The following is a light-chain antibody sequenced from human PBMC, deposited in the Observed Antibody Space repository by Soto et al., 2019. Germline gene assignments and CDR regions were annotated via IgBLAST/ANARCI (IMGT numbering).Light chain of an antibody. CDR3: QQYNDWPPYT. J-gene: IGKJ2*01. Sequence: EIVMTQSPATLSVSPGERVTLSCRASQSVRSNLAWYQQKPGQAPRLLIYAASTRATSIPARFSGSGSGTEFTLTISSLQSEDFAVYYCQQYNDWPPYTFGQGTKLEIK. V-gene: IGKV3-15*01. CDR1: QSVRSN. CDR2: AAS.